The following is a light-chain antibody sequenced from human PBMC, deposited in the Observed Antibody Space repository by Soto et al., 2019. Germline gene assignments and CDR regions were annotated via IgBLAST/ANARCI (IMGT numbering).Light chain of an antibody. J-gene: IGKJ1*01. CDR1: QGIGDT. Sequence: EVVIRQSPATLSVSPGEGATLSCRASQGIGDTLAWYQHKPGQTPRLLIYNASNRATGIPDRFSGSGSGTDFTLTISRLEPEDFAVYYCQQYGSSPRTFGQGTKVDIK. V-gene: IGKV3-20*01. CDR2: NAS. CDR3: QQYGSSPRT.